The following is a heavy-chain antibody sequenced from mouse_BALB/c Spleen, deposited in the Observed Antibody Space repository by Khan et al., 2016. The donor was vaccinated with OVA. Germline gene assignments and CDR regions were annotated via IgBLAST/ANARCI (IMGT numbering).Heavy chain of an antibody. V-gene: IGHV1S132*01. D-gene: IGHD2-14*01. CDR1: GYIFTNYW. CDR2: IYPGTGSS. J-gene: IGHJ4*01. Sequence: QVQLQQSGAELVRPGASVKLSCKTSGYIFTNYWIHWVKQRSGQGLEWIARIYPGTGSSYYNEKFKGKATLTADNSSSTAYMQLSSLESEDADVFFGAREEEVRNAMDYWGQGTSVTVSS. CDR3: AREEEVRNAMDY.